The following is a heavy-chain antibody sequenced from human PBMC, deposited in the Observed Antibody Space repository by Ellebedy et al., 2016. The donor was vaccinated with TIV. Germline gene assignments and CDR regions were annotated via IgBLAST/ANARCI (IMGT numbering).Heavy chain of an antibody. CDR2: NSYSGIA. V-gene: IGHV4-59*01. D-gene: IGHD6-19*01. CDR3: ARGIYTSGWYDY. Sequence: MPGGSLRLSCTVSGASITSNYLTWIRQSPGKGLAWIGCNSYSGIANYNPSLKGRATISVDTSENQFSLKLSSVTAADTALYFCARGIYTSGWYDYWGQGSLFTVSS. J-gene: IGHJ4*02. CDR1: GASITSNY.